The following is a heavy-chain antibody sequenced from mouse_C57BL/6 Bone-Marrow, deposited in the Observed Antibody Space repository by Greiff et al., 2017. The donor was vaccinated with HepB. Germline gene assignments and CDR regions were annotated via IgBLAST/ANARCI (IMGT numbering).Heavy chain of an antibody. J-gene: IGHJ2*01. V-gene: IGHV3-6*01. CDR1: GYSITSGYY. D-gene: IGHD2-1*01. CDR2: ISYDGSN. Sequence: ESGPGLVKPSQSLSLTCSVTGYSITSGYYWNWIRQFPGNKLEWMGYISYDGSNNYNPSLKNRISITRDTSKNQFFLKLNSVTTEDTATYYCARVYGNYEKSRYFDYWGQGTTLTVSS. CDR3: ARVYGNYEKSRYFDY.